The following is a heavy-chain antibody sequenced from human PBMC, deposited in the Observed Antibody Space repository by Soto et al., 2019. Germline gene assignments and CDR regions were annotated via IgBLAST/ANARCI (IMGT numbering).Heavy chain of an antibody. Sequence: GGSLRLSCAASEFTFSSYTMNWVRQAPGKGLEWVSSITSSSSYIYYADSVKGRFTISRDNAKNSLYLQMNSLRAEDTAVYYFAGEAISRSGNTPLCMGGRGQRPTGTGSS. D-gene: IGHD1-1*01. J-gene: IGHJ6*01. CDR1: EFTFSSYT. CDR2: ITSSSSYI. CDR3: AGEAISRSGNTPLCMGG. V-gene: IGHV3-21*01.